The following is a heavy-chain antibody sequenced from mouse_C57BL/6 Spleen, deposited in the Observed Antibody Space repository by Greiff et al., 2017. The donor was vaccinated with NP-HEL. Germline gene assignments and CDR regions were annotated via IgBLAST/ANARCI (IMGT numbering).Heavy chain of an antibody. Sequence: EVKLMESGGGLVQPGGSLSLSCAASGFTFTDYYMSWVRQPPGKALEWLGFIRNKANGYTTEYSASVKGRFTISRDNSQSILYLQMNALRAEDSATYYCARYYGNYVDYFDDWGQGTTLTVSS. CDR3: ARYYGNYVDYFDD. V-gene: IGHV7-3*01. CDR1: GFTFTDYY. D-gene: IGHD2-1*01. CDR2: IRNKANGYTT. J-gene: IGHJ2*01.